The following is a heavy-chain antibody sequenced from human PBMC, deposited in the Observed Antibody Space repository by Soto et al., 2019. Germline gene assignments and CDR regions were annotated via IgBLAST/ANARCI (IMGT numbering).Heavy chain of an antibody. CDR2: IYYSGST. Sequence: TSQTLSLTCTVSGGSISSLSYYWGWIRQPPGKGLEWIGSIYYSGSTYYNPSLKSRVTISVDTSKNQFSLKLSSVTAADTAVYYCARKGIYGNFDYWGQGTLVTVSS. CDR1: GGSISSLSYY. J-gene: IGHJ4*02. D-gene: IGHD4-17*01. V-gene: IGHV4-39*01. CDR3: ARKGIYGNFDY.